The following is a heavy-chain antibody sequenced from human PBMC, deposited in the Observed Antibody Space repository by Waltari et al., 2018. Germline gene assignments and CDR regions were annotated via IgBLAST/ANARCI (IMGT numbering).Heavy chain of an antibody. CDR3: ARSEAIAAVGNYYYYGMDV. J-gene: IGHJ6*02. V-gene: IGHV1-69*13. CDR2: IIPIFGTA. Sequence: QVQLVQSGAEVKKPGSSVKVSCKASGGTFSSYAISWVRQAPGPGLEWMGGIIPIFGTANYAQKFQGRVTITADESTSTAYMELSSLRSEDTAVYYCARSEAIAAVGNYYYYGMDVWGQGTTVTVSS. D-gene: IGHD6-13*01. CDR1: GGTFSSYA.